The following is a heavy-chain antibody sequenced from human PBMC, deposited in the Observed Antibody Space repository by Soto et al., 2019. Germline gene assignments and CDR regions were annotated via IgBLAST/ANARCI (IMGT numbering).Heavy chain of an antibody. Sequence: SETLSLTCTVSGGSISSGDYYWSWIRQPAGKGLEWIGRIYTSGSTNYNPSLKSRVTMSVDTSKNQFSLKLSSVTAADTAVYYCARDHLYYDFWSGPSPAYYYGMDVWGQGTTVTVSS. D-gene: IGHD3-3*01. J-gene: IGHJ6*02. CDR3: ARDHLYYDFWSGPSPAYYYGMDV. CDR2: IYTSGST. V-gene: IGHV4-61*02. CDR1: GGSISSGDYY.